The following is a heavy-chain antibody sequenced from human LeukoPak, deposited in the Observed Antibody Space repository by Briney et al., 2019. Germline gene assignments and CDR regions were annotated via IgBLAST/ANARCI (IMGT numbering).Heavy chain of an antibody. Sequence: SETLSLTCAVSGYSISSGYYWGWIRQPPGKGLEWIGSIYHSGSTYYNPSLKSRVTISVDTSKNQFSLKLSSVTAADTAVYYCARVYMGYDRSGYYVNWFDPWGQGTLVTVSS. J-gene: IGHJ5*02. CDR2: IYHSGST. CDR3: ARVYMGYDRSGYYVNWFDP. CDR1: GYSISSGYY. D-gene: IGHD3-22*01. V-gene: IGHV4-38-2*01.